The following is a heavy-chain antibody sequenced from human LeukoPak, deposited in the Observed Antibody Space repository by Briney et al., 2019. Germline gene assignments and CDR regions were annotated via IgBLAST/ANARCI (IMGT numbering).Heavy chain of an antibody. J-gene: IGHJ4*02. CDR1: GFTFSCCA. Sequence: PGGSLRLSCAASGFTFSCCAMHWVRQAPGKGLEWVSVVSGPGSVTSYADSVKGRFTISRDNSKNTLYLQMSTLRADEDTAVYYCAKEALLSYGDYTYIEYWGQGTLVTVSS. D-gene: IGHD4-17*01. CDR3: AKEALLSYGDYTYIEY. V-gene: IGHV3-23*01. CDR2: VSGPGSVT.